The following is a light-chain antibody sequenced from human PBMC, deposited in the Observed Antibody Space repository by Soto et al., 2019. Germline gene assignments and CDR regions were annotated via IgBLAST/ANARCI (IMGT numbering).Light chain of an antibody. CDR1: QSVSSN. CDR3: QQYNNWPFS. V-gene: IGKV3-15*01. Sequence: EVVLTQSPGTLSLSPGERATLSCRASQSVSSNLAWYQQKPGQAPRLLIYGASTRATGVPARFSGSGSGTEFTLTISGLQSEDFALYFCQQYNNWPFSFGQGTRLEIK. J-gene: IGKJ5*01. CDR2: GAS.